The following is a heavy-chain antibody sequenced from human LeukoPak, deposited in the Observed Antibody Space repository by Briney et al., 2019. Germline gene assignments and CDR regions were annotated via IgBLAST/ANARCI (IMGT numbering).Heavy chain of an antibody. CDR1: GFTFSSYG. CDR2: ISYDGSNK. J-gene: IGHJ4*02. D-gene: IGHD2-21*01. Sequence: GGSLRLSCAASGFTFSSYGMHWVRQAPGKGLEWVAVISYDGSNKYYADSVKGRFTISRDNSKNTLYLQMNSLRAEDTAVYYCARELSQIVWGGLDYGGQGTLVSVSS. CDR3: ARELSQIVWGGLDY. V-gene: IGHV3-30*03.